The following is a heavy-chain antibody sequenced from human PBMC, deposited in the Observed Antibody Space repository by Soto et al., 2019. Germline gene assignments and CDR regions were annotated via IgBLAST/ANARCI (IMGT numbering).Heavy chain of an antibody. CDR1: GDSIITSSW. J-gene: IGHJ5*02. CDR2: IYHSGRT. CDR3: ARRTTVTRDWFDP. Sequence: TLSLTCVVSGDSIITSSWWTWVRQSPGKGLEWIGEIYHSGRTDYNPSLKSRVTISVDKSKSQFSLQLTSVTAADTAVYFCARRTTVTRDWFDPWGQGTLVTVSS. V-gene: IGHV4-4*01. D-gene: IGHD4-17*01.